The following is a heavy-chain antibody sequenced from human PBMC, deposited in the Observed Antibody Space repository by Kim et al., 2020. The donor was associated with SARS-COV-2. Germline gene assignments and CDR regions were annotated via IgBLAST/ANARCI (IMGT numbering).Heavy chain of an antibody. CDR2: INHSGST. Sequence: SETLSLTCAVYGGSFSGYYWSWIRQPPGKGLEWIGEINHSGSTNYNPSLKSRVTISVDTSKNQFSLKLSSVTAADTAVYYCARIRSGSYYQYYFDYWGQGTLVTVSS. CDR1: GGSFSGYY. V-gene: IGHV4-34*01. J-gene: IGHJ4*02. CDR3: ARIRSGSYYQYYFDY. D-gene: IGHD3-10*01.